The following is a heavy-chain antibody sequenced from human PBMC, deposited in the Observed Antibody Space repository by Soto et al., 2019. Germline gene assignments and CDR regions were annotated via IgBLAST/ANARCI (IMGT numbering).Heavy chain of an antibody. Sequence: QVQLQESGPGLVKPSQTLSLTCTVSGGSISSGDYYWSWIRQPPGKGLEWIGYIYYSGSTYYNPSLMSRVTISVDTSKNQFSLKLSSVTAADTAVYYCARGGRPTYYYDSSGPSGLDVWGQGTTVTVSS. CDR2: IYYSGST. CDR1: GGSISSGDYY. V-gene: IGHV4-30-4*01. CDR3: ARGGRPTYYYDSSGPSGLDV. D-gene: IGHD3-22*01. J-gene: IGHJ6*02.